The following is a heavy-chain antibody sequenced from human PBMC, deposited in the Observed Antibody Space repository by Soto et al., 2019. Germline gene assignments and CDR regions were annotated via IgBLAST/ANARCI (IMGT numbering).Heavy chain of an antibody. CDR1: GFTFSNYS. CDR3: ARADYDFWSGSWAFDI. Sequence: GGSLRLSCAASGFTFSNYSMNWVRQAPGKGLEWVSYISSSSSTIYYADSVKGRFTISRDNAKNSLYLQLNSLRAEDTAVYYCARADYDFWSGSWAFDIWGQGTMVTVSS. J-gene: IGHJ3*02. D-gene: IGHD3-3*01. CDR2: ISSSSSTI. V-gene: IGHV3-48*01.